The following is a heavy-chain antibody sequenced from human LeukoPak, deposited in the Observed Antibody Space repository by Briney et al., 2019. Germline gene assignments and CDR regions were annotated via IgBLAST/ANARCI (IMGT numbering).Heavy chain of an antibody. J-gene: IGHJ4*02. Sequence: SETLSLTCAVYGGSFSGYYWSWIRQPPGRGLEWIGEISHSGSTNYNPSLKSRVTISVDTSKNQFSLKLSSVTAADTAVYYCARGRRGYSLRTFDYWGQGTLVTVSS. CDR2: ISHSGST. CDR1: GGSFSGYY. D-gene: IGHD5-18*01. CDR3: ARGRRGYSLRTFDY. V-gene: IGHV4-34*01.